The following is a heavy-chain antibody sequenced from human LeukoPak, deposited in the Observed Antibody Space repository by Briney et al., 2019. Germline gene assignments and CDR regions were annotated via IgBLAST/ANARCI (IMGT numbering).Heavy chain of an antibody. D-gene: IGHD6-19*01. V-gene: IGHV1-8*01. CDR2: MNPNSGNT. Sequence: ASVKVSCKASGYTFTSYDINWVRQATGQGLEWMGWMNPNSGNTGYAQKFQGRVTMTRNTSISTAYMELSSLRSEDTAVYYCARVPREEWLVLYWGQGTLVTVSS. J-gene: IGHJ4*02. CDR3: ARVPREEWLVLY. CDR1: GYTFTSYD.